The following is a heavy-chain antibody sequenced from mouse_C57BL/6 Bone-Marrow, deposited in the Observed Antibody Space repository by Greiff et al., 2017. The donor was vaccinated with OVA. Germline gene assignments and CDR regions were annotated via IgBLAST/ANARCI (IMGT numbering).Heavy chain of an antibody. CDR2: IDPETGGT. D-gene: IGHD1-1*01. CDR1: GYTFTDYE. J-gene: IGHJ1*03. CDR3: TRVYYYGSSYGFDV. Sequence: QVQLQQSGAELVRPGASVTLSCKASGYTFTDYEMHWVKQTPVHGLEWIGAIDPETGGTAYNQKFKGKAILTADKSSSTAYMELRSPTSEDSAVYYCTRVYYYGSSYGFDVWGTGTTVTVSS. V-gene: IGHV1-15*01.